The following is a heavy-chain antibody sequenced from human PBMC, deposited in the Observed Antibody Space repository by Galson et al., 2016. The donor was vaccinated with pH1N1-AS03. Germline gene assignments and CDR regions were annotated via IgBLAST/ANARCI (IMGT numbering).Heavy chain of an antibody. CDR2: ILYDGINK. CDR3: GRDLWIKALFVMGWGSDS. CDR1: GFTFSRHA. J-gene: IGHJ4*02. Sequence: SLRLSCAASGFTFSRHAMHWVRQAPGKGLEWVAVILYDGINKYYADSVKGRFTISRDNTRNTLSLQMNNLRPDDTAVYYCGRDLWIKALFVMGWGSDSWGQGTLVSVSS. D-gene: IGHD3-16*02. V-gene: IGHV3-30*01.